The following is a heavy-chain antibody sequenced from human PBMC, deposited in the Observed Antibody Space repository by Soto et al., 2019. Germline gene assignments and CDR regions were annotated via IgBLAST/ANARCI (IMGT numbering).Heavy chain of an antibody. CDR3: ARLGGYVSVGYYYLWDS. CDR2: INHSGST. D-gene: IGHD3-22*01. V-gene: IGHV4-39*01. J-gene: IGHJ5*01. Sequence: QLQLQESSPGLVKPSETLSLTCRVSDGSMNSDSSYWGWIRQPPGKGLEWIGVINHSGSTYHNLSLKGRVTMSVDASRNQFSLKLTFMTAADTAVYYCARLGGYVSVGYYYLWDSWGQGTLVTVSS. CDR1: DGSMNSDSSY.